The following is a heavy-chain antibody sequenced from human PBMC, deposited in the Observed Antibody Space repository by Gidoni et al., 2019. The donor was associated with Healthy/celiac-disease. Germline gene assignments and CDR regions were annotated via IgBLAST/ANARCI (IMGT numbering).Heavy chain of an antibody. Sequence: EVQLLESGGGLVQPGGSLRLSCAASGFTSSSYAMSWVRQAPGKGLEWVSAISGSGGSTYYADSVKGRFTISRDNSKNTLYLQMNSLRAEDTAVYYCAKGWDSSPGYYGMDVWGQGTTVTVSS. J-gene: IGHJ6*02. CDR2: ISGSGGST. V-gene: IGHV3-23*01. CDR3: AKGWDSSPGYYGMDV. CDR1: GFTSSSYA. D-gene: IGHD4-4*01.